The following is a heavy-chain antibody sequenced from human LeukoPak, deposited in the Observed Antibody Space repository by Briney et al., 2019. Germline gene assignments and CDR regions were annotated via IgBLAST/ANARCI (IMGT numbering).Heavy chain of an antibody. D-gene: IGHD3-9*01. CDR2: IRYDGSNK. V-gene: IGHV3-30*02. CDR3: AKAHRLRYFDWSLFDY. J-gene: IGHJ4*02. Sequence: GGSLRLSCAVSGFTFRSYEMNWVRQAPGKGLEWVAFIRYDGSNKYYADSVKGRFTISRDNSKNTLYLQMNSLRAEDTAVYYCAKAHRLRYFDWSLFDYWGQGTLVTVSS. CDR1: GFTFRSYE.